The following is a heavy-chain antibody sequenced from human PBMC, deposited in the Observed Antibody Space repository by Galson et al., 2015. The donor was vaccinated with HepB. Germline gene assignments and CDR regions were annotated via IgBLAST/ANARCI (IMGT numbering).Heavy chain of an antibody. D-gene: IGHD5-12*01. V-gene: IGHV1-2*02. CDR2: INPNSGGT. CDR3: ARRENSGYDSAVDY. CDR1: GYTFTGYY. J-gene: IGHJ4*02. Sequence: SVKVSCKASGYTFTGYYMHWVRQAPGQGLEWMGWINPNSGGTNYAQKFQGRVTMTRDTSISTAYMELSRLRSDDTAVYYCARRENSGYDSAVDYWGQGTLVTVSS.